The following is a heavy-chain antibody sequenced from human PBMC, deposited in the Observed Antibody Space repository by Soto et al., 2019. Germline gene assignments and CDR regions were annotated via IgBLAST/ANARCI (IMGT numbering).Heavy chain of an antibody. CDR3: AGGPPNWGFDF. CDR1: GYTFTSND. CDR2: MSPKSGDT. V-gene: IGHV1-8*01. D-gene: IGHD7-27*01. Sequence: QVQLVQSGAEVKKPGASVKVSCKTSGYTFTSNDINWVRQATGQRFEWMGWMSPKSGDTGYAQKFQGRVTMTRDTSISTAYMELSSLRSADSAVYYCAGGPPNWGFDFWGQGTLVTVPS. J-gene: IGHJ4*02.